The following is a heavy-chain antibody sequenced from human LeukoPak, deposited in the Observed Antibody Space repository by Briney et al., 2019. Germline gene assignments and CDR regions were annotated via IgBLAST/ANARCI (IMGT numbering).Heavy chain of an antibody. D-gene: IGHD3-3*01. CDR2: ISSSSSTI. J-gene: IGHJ5*02. V-gene: IGHV3-48*01. CDR1: GFTFSSYS. CDR3: AREGYYDFWSAVGPHNWFDP. Sequence: GGSLRLSCAASGFTFSSYSMNWVRQAPGKGLEWVSYISSSSSTIYYADSVKGRFTISRDNAKNSLYLQMNSLRAEDTAVYYCAREGYYDFWSAVGPHNWFDPWGQGTLVTVSS.